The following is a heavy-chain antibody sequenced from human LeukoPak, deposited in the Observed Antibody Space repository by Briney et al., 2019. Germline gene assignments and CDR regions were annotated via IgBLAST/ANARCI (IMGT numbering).Heavy chain of an antibody. J-gene: IGHJ4*02. Sequence: PGGSLRLSCAASGFTFSSYWMSWIRQAPGKGLEWVANIKQDGSEKYYVDSEKGRFNITRDNAKISLYLQMISVSYEDTAVYYCAKDRKGYSRGWRLFFDYWGQGTMVTVSS. D-gene: IGHD6-19*01. V-gene: IGHV3-7*01. CDR2: IKQDGSEK. CDR1: GFTFSSYW. CDR3: AKDRKGYSRGWRLFFDY.